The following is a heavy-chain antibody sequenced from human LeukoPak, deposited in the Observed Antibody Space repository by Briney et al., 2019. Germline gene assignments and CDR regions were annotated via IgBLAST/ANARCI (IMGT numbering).Heavy chain of an antibody. V-gene: IGHV4-59*01. CDR1: GGSIRNYY. CDR3: ARGAGEPAFFGY. J-gene: IGHJ4*02. Sequence: SETLPLTCTVSGGSIRNYYWSWIRQPPGKGLEWIGYIYYSGSTNYNPSLKSRVTISVDTSKNQFSLNLTSVTAADTAVYYCARGAGEPAFFGYWGQGTLVTVSS. CDR2: IYYSGST. D-gene: IGHD1-26*01.